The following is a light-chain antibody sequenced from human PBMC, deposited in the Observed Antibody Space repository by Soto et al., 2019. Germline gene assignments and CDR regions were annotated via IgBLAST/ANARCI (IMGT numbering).Light chain of an antibody. CDR2: GAS. J-gene: IGKJ3*01. V-gene: IGKV3-20*01. CDR1: QSVSSSY. Sequence: EIVLTQSPGTLSLSPGERATLSCRASQSVSSSYLAWYQQKPGQAPRLLIYGASSRATGIPDRFSVSASGKDFTLTISRLEPEDFAVYYCQHYGTSALFGPGTKVDIK. CDR3: QHYGTSAL.